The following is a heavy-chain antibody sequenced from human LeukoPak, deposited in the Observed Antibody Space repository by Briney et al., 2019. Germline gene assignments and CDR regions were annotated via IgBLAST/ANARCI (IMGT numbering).Heavy chain of an antibody. Sequence: PSETLSLTCAVDGGSSTAYYWSWIRQPPGKGLEWIGEINHSGSTNYNPSLKSRVTISVDTSKNQFSLKLSSVTAADTAVYYCAGYRSGRNYWGQGTLVTVSS. J-gene: IGHJ4*02. CDR2: INHSGST. V-gene: IGHV4-34*01. CDR1: GGSSTAYY. D-gene: IGHD5-18*01. CDR3: AGYRSGRNY.